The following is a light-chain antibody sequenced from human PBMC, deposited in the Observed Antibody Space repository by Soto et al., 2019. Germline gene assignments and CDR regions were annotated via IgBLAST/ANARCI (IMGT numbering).Light chain of an antibody. V-gene: IGLV2-14*01. J-gene: IGLJ1*01. Sequence: QSPLTQPASVSASPGQSITISCTGTSSDVGGYKYLSWYQQYPGKAPKLMMYEVSNRPSGISNRFPGSQSCHTASLTITGLRVEHEGFYSCQSHAGSNTYVSGGGTSGTV. CDR3: QSHAGSNTYV. CDR1: SSDVGGYKY. CDR2: EVS.